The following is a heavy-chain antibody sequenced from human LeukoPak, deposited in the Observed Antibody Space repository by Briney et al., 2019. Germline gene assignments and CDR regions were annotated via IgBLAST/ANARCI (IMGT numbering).Heavy chain of an antibody. J-gene: IGHJ6*03. CDR2: INHSGST. CDR1: GGSFSGYY. D-gene: IGHD6-13*01. Sequence: SETLSLTCAVYGGSFSGYYWSWIRQPPGKVLEWIGEINHSGSTNYNPSLKSRVTISVDTSKNQFSLKLSSVTAADTAVYYCAGGYSSSWYPIYYYYYYMDVWGKGTTVTVSS. CDR3: AGGYSSSWYPIYYYYYYMDV. V-gene: IGHV4-34*01.